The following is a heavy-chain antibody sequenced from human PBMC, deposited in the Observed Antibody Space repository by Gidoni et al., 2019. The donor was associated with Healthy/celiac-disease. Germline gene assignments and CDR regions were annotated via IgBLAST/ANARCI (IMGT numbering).Heavy chain of an antibody. J-gene: IGHJ4*02. CDR3: ERVWAKRWGFDY. Sequence: QVQLVESGGGVVQPGRSLSTSCAASGFTFSSSAMHWFRQAPGKGLEWVAVISYDGRNKYYADSVKGRCTSARENSKNTLYLQMNSRRAEDTAVYYCERVWAKRWGFDYWGQGTLVTVSS. D-gene: IGHD1-26*01. CDR2: ISYDGRNK. CDR1: GFTFSSSA. V-gene: IGHV3-30*04.